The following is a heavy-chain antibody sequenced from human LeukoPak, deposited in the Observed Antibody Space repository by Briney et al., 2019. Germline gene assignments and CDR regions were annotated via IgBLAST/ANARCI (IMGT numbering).Heavy chain of an antibody. J-gene: IGHJ4*02. Sequence: ASVKVSCKASGYTFTSYAMHWVRQAPGQRLEWMGWINAGNGNTKYSQKFQGRVTITRDTSASTAYMELSSLRSEDTAVYYCARDLGLSQQLADYWGQGTLVTVSS. CDR3: ARDLGLSQQLADY. V-gene: IGHV1-3*01. CDR1: GYTFTSYA. CDR2: INAGNGNT. D-gene: IGHD6-13*01.